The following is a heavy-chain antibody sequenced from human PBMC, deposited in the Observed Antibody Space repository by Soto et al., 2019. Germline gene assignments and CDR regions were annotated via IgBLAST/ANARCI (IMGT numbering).Heavy chain of an antibody. CDR2: IKVDGREK. V-gene: IGHV3-7*01. Sequence: EVQLVESGGGLVQPGGSLRLSCAASGFTFSSYWMSWVRQAPGKGLEWLANIKVDGREKYYVDSVKGRFTISRDNAKISLYLQMISLRVEDTAVYYCARDIVATIGGVDYWGLGALVIVSS. D-gene: IGHD5-12*01. J-gene: IGHJ4*02. CDR3: ARDIVATIGGVDY. CDR1: GFTFSSYW.